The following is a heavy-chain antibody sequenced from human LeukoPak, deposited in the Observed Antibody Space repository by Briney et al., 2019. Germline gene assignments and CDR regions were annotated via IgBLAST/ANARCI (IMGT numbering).Heavy chain of an antibody. Sequence: GGSLRLSCAASGFIVNDNYMAWVRQAPGKGLECVSVVNSGGSPSYADPVKDRFTISRDNSKNKLFIQMNSLRAEDTALYYCTRTYGDYEYYYGMDVWGRGRTVTVAS. CDR1: GFIVNDNY. J-gene: IGHJ6*01. D-gene: IGHD4-17*01. CDR3: TRTYGDYEYYYGMDV. CDR2: VNSGGSP. V-gene: IGHV3-66*01.